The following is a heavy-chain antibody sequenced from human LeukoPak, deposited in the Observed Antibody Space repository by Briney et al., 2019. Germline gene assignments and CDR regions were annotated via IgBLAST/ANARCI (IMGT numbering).Heavy chain of an antibody. D-gene: IGHD6-19*01. V-gene: IGHV3-21*01. CDR3: ARDSGWYTGFDY. J-gene: IGHJ4*02. Sequence: GGSLRLSCAAPGFTFSNYNMNWVRQAPGKSLEWVSSITSTSTYTFYADSVKGRFTISRDNAKNSLYLQMNSLRAEDTAVYNCARDSGWYTGFDYWGQGTLVTVSS. CDR2: ITSTSTYT. CDR1: GFTFSNYN.